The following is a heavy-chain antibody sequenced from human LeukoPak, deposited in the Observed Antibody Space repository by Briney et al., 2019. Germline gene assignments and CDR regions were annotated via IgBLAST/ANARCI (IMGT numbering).Heavy chain of an antibody. CDR3: ATLRYFDWLLSNSYFDY. CDR1: GYSFTSYW. D-gene: IGHD3-9*01. J-gene: IGHJ4*02. V-gene: IGHV5-51*01. Sequence: GESLKISCKGSGYSFTSYWIGWVRQMPGKGLEWMGIIYPGDSDTRYSPSFQGQVTISADKSISTAYLQWSSLKASDTAMYYCATLRYFDWLLSNSYFDYWGQGILVTVSS. CDR2: IYPGDSDT.